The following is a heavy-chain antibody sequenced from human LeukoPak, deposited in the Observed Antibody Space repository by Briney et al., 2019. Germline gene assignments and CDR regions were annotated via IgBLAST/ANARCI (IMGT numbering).Heavy chain of an antibody. J-gene: IGHJ4*02. V-gene: IGHV3-23*01. D-gene: IGHD1-26*01. CDR1: GSTFSTYP. CDR3: AKILSGTYSFDL. Sequence: GESLRLSCTASGSTFSTYPMTWVRQAPGQGLEGVSAISGNSVTIYYADSVKGRFTISRDNEKNTLYLQMYSLRAEDTAVYYCAKILSGTYSFDLWGQGTLVTVSS. CDR2: ISGNSVTI.